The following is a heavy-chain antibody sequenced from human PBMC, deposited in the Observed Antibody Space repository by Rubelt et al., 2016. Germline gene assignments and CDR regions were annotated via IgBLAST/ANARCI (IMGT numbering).Heavy chain of an antibody. Sequence: QVQLQQWGAGLSKPSETLSLTCAVYGGSFSGYYWSWIRQPPGKGLEWSGEINHSGSTNYNPSLKRRVTISVDTSKNQFSLNLRSVIAAYTAIYYCARSSGYDYVYDYWGQGTLVTVSS. CDR2: INHSGST. J-gene: IGHJ4*02. V-gene: IGHV4-34*01. CDR1: GGSFSGYY. D-gene: IGHD5-12*01. CDR3: ARSSGYDYVYDY.